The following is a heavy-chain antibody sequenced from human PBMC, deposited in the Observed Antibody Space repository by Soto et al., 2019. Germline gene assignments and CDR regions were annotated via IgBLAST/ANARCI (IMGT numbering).Heavy chain of an antibody. Sequence: PGGSLRLSCAASGFTFSSYSMNWVRQAPGKGLEWVSSISSSSSYIYYADSVKGRFTISRDNAKNSLYLQMNSLRAEDTAVYYCARDLLEVATISHYYGMDVWGQGTTVTVSS. V-gene: IGHV3-21*01. J-gene: IGHJ6*02. D-gene: IGHD5-12*01. CDR3: ARDLLEVATISHYYGMDV. CDR1: GFTFSSYS. CDR2: ISSSSSYI.